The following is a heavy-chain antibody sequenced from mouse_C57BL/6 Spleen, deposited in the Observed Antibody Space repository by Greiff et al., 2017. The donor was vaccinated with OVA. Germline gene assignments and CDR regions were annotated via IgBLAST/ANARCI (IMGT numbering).Heavy chain of an antibody. CDR2: ISYDGSN. CDR1: GYSITSGYY. V-gene: IGHV3-6*01. J-gene: IGHJ3*01. CDR3: ARDSGPWFAY. Sequence: EVKLMESGPGLVKPSQSLSLTCSVTGYSITSGYYWNWIRQFPGNKLEWMGYISYDGSNNYNPSLKNRISITRDTSKNQFFLKLNSVTTEDTATYYCARDSGPWFAYWGQGTLVTVSA.